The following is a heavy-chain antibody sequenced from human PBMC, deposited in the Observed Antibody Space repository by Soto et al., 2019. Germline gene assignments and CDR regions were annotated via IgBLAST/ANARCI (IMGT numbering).Heavy chain of an antibody. D-gene: IGHD3-10*01. CDR1: GFMFSTTD. J-gene: IGHJ5*01. CDR3: VKNSGWFNS. V-gene: IGHV3-23*01. CDR2: IEGSGTIT. Sequence: GGSLRLSCAASGFMFSTTDMSWVRQAPGKGLEWVTTIEGSGTITYYADSVRGRFTISRDNSKNTVYLQMDSLTADDTAVYYCVKNSGWFNSWGQGAPVTVSS.